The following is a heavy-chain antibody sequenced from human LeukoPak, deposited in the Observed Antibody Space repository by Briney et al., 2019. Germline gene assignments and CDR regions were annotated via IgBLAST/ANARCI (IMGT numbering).Heavy chain of an antibody. CDR2: INHSGST. CDR3: ARIVVPAAMFDY. J-gene: IGHJ4*02. CDR1: GGSFSGYY. V-gene: IGHV4-34*01. D-gene: IGHD2-2*01. Sequence: SETLSLTCAVYGGSFSGYYWSWIRQPPGKGLEWIGEINHSGSTNYNPSLKSRVTISVDTSKNQFSLKLSSVTAADTAVYYCARIVVPAAMFDYWGQGTLVTVSS.